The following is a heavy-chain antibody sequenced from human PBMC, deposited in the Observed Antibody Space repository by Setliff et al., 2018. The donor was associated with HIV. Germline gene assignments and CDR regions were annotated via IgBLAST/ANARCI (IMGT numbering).Heavy chain of an antibody. V-gene: IGHV1-69*10. CDR3: AGPRGDEAFDI. D-gene: IGHD3-10*01. J-gene: IGHJ3*02. CDR2: FIAVLDIT. CDR1: GGSSRTYS. Sequence: SVKVSCKASGGSSRTYSINWVRQAPGQGLEWMGQFIAVLDITSYAQKLQGRLTITADESTSTMYMELTGLRFDDTAVYYCAGPRGDEAFDIWGQGTMVTVSS.